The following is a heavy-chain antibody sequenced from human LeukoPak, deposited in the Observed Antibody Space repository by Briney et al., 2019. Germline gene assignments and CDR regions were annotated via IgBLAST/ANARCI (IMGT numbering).Heavy chain of an antibody. CDR3: ARGGYSSSSGFDY. V-gene: IGHV3-21*01. Sequence: PGGSLRLSCAASGFTFSSYSMNWVRQAPGKGLEWVSSISSSSYIYYSDSVKGRFTISRNNTKNKLYLQMNSLRAEDTAVYYCARGGYSSSSGFDYWGQGTLVTVSS. CDR1: GFTFSSYS. CDR2: ISSSSYI. D-gene: IGHD6-6*01. J-gene: IGHJ4*02.